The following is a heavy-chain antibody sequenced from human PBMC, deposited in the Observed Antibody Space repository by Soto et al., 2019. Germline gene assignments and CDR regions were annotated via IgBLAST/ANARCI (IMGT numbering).Heavy chain of an antibody. D-gene: IGHD6-13*01. Sequence: SETMCLSWTVAGGSSISPDWRWIRQPPGKGLEWIGEIYHSGSTNYNPSLASRVTISLDRSKNQFSLQLSSVTAADTAVYYCARLQIAAAGTYYYYGMDVWGQGTTVTVSS. CDR1: GGSSISPD. CDR3: ARLQIAAAGTYYYYGMDV. CDR2: IYHSGST. J-gene: IGHJ6*02. V-gene: IGHV4-34*01.